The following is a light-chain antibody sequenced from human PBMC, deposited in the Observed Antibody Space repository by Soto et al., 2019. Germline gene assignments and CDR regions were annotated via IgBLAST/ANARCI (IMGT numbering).Light chain of an antibody. CDR2: KAS. J-gene: IGKJ1*01. CDR3: QQSWT. CDR1: QSISNW. Sequence: DIQMTQSPSTLSASVGDRVTITCRASQSISNWLAWYQQKPGKAPKLLIYKASSLESGVPSRFIGSGSGTEFTLTISRLQPDDFATYYCQQSWTFGQGTKVEIK. V-gene: IGKV1-5*03.